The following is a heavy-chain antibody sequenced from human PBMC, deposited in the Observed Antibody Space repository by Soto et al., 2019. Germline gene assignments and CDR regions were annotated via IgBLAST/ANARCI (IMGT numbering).Heavy chain of an antibody. Sequence: SETLSLTCAVYGGSFSGYYWSWIRQPPGKGLEWIGEINHSGSTNYNPSLKSRVTISVDTSKNQFSLKLSSVTAADTAVYYCASMGGAARPKKRAYYYYGMDVWGQGTTVTVSS. CDR2: INHSGST. J-gene: IGHJ6*02. CDR3: ASMGGAARPKKRAYYYYGMDV. V-gene: IGHV4-34*01. D-gene: IGHD6-6*01. CDR1: GGSFSGYY.